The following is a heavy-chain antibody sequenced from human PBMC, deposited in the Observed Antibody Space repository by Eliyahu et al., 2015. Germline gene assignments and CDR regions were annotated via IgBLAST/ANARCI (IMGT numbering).Heavy chain of an antibody. J-gene: IGHJ4*02. Sequence: YAMSWVRQAPGKGLEWVSAISGSGGSTYYADSVKGRFTISRDNSKNTLYLQMNSLRAEDTAVYYCATIDSSGWYWSGIFDYWGQGTLVTVSS. CDR1: YA. CDR2: ISGSGGST. D-gene: IGHD6-19*01. V-gene: IGHV3-23*01. CDR3: ATIDSSGWYWSGIFDY.